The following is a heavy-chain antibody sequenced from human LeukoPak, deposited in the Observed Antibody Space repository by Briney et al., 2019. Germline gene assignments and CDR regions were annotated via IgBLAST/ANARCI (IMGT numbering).Heavy chain of an antibody. J-gene: IGHJ4*02. V-gene: IGHV3-23*01. CDR1: GFTFSSYA. CDR3: AKLDPTAYYYDSSGFL. Sequence: GGSLRLSCAASGFTFSSYAMSWVRQAPGKGLEWVSATSGSGGSTYYADSVKGRFTISRDNSKNTLYLQMNSLRAEDTAVYYCAKLDPTAYYYDSSGFLWGQGTLVTVSS. D-gene: IGHD3-22*01. CDR2: TSGSGGST.